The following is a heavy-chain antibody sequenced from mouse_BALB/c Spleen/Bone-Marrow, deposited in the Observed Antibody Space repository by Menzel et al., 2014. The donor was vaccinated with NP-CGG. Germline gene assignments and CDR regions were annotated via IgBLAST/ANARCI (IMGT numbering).Heavy chain of an antibody. CDR3: SRGRRDALDY. CDR1: GYTFTSYH. J-gene: IGHJ4*01. CDR2: INPSNGGT. V-gene: IGHV1S81*02. Sequence: QVQLQQSGAELVKPGASVKLSCKASGYTFTSYHMYWVKQRPGQGLEWFGEINPSNGGTNFNEKFKNKATLTVDKSSSTAYTQLSSLTSEDSAVYYCSRGRRDALDYWGQGTSVTVSS.